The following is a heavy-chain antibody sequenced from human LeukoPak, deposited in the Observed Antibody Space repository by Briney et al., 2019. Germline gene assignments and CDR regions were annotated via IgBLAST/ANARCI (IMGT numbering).Heavy chain of an antibody. Sequence: GGSLRLSCAASGFTFSSYSMNWVRQAPGKGLEWVAFIRYDGSNKYYADSVKGRFTISRDNSKNTLYLQMNSLRAEDTAVYYCAKGENTVTDGGGFDYWGQGTLVTVSS. CDR2: IRYDGSNK. D-gene: IGHD4-17*01. V-gene: IGHV3-30*02. J-gene: IGHJ4*02. CDR3: AKGENTVTDGGGFDY. CDR1: GFTFSSYS.